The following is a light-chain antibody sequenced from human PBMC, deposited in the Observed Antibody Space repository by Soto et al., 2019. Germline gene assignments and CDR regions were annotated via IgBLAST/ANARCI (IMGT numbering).Light chain of an antibody. CDR3: SSYTTSNSVV. Sequence: QSALTQPASVSGSPGQSITISCTGTSSDVGGYNWVSWYQQLPGKAPKLMIRDVSDRPSRISNRFSGSKSDNTASLTISGLQAEHEADYYCSSYTTSNSVVFGGGTQLTLL. CDR2: DVS. CDR1: SSDVGGYNW. J-gene: IGLJ3*02. V-gene: IGLV2-14*03.